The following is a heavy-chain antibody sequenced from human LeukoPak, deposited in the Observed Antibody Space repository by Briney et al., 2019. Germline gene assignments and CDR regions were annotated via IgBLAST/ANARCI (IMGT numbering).Heavy chain of an antibody. V-gene: IGHV1-18*01. J-gene: IGHJ5*02. CDR2: ISAYNGNT. CDR1: GYTFTGYG. CDR3: ARDPGSGYSYGRGWFDP. D-gene: IGHD5-18*01. Sequence: GASVKVSCKASGYTFTGYGISWVRQAPGQGLEWMGWISAYNGNTNYAQKLQGRVTMTTDTSTSTAYMELRSLRSDDTAVYYCARDPGSGYSYGRGWFDPWGQGTLVTVSS.